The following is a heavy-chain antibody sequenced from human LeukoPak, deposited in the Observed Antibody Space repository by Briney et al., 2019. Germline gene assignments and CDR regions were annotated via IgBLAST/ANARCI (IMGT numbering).Heavy chain of an antibody. D-gene: IGHD2-2*01. Sequence: MTSETLSLTCAVYGGSFSGYYWNWIRQPPGKGLEWVGEINQSGITDYNSSLKSRVTISVDTSKNQFSLTLSSVTAADTAVYYCARVARCTSCFDVDYWGQGTLVTVSS. CDR1: GGSFSGYY. CDR3: ARVARCTSCFDVDY. V-gene: IGHV4-34*01. J-gene: IGHJ4*02. CDR2: INQSGIT.